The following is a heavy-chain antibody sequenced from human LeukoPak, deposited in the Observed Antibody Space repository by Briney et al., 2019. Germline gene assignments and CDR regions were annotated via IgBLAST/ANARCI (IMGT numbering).Heavy chain of an antibody. CDR2: IYDGRNT. D-gene: IGHD3-3*01. CDR1: GGSITTHY. CDR3: ARGGGGDASWSGPTINWVDP. Sequence: PSETLSLTCTVSGGSITTHYWSWIRQPPGKGLEWIGYIYDGRNTNYNPSLRSRVTISADTSKNQFSLQLRSVTAADTAVYYCARGGGGDASWSGPTINWVDPWGQEPLFTVSS. J-gene: IGHJ5*02. V-gene: IGHV4-59*11.